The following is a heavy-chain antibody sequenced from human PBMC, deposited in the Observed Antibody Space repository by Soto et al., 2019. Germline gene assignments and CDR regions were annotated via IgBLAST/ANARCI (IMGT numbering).Heavy chain of an antibody. Sequence: EVQLVESGGGLVQPGGSLRLSCADFGFTFSNYWMSWVRQAPVKGLEWVGNIKQDGSEKNYVDSVKGRFTISRDNAKNSLYLQMNSLRAVDTAVYYCARIASAGRGWDVWGQGTTVVVSS. V-gene: IGHV3-7*01. CDR3: ARIASAGRGWDV. CDR1: GFTFSNYW. CDR2: IKQDGSEK. J-gene: IGHJ6*02. D-gene: IGHD6-13*01.